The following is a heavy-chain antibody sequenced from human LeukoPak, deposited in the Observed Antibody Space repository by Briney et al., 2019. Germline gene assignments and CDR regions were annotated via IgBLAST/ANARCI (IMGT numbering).Heavy chain of an antibody. J-gene: IGHJ4*02. CDR3: ARGRWGGDY. D-gene: IGHD3-10*01. CDR1: GGSISSDLYY. Sequence: PSETLSLTCTVSGGSISSDLYYWEWIRQPPGKGLEWIGEINHSGSTNYNPSLKSRVTISVDTSKNQFSLKLSSVTAEDTAVYYCARGRWGGDYWGQGTLVTVSS. V-gene: IGHV4-39*07. CDR2: INHSGST.